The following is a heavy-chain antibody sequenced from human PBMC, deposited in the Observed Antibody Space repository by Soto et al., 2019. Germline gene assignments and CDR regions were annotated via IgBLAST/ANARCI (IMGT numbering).Heavy chain of an antibody. Sequence: QLHLVQSGAVVKKPGASVTVSCSASGYPVTAYYMHWVRQAPGRGLEWMGGINPATGAAKYTQTLQGRVTMARDTSPGTVFLGLGRPAFGGPAVFFWGGGGGVGVAGSAAFDMWGQGTLVTVSS. CDR1: GYPVTAYY. J-gene: IGHJ3*02. CDR2: INPATGAA. CDR3: GGGGGVGVAGSAAFDM. D-gene: IGHD3-3*01. V-gene: IGHV1-2*02.